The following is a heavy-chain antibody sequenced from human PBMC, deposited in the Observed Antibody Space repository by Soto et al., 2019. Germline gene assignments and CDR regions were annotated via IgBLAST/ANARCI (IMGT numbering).Heavy chain of an antibody. J-gene: IGHJ2*01. CDR2: IIPIFGTA. CDR1: GGTFSSYA. Sequence: QVQLVQSGAEVKKPGSSXKVSCKASGGTFSSYAISWVRQAPGQGLEWMGGIIPIFGTANYAQKFQGRVTITADESTSTAYMELSSLRSEDTAXXXXXXXXXXXXXXXXFDLWGRGTLVTVSS. CDR3: XXXXXXXXXXXXFDL. V-gene: IGHV1-69*12.